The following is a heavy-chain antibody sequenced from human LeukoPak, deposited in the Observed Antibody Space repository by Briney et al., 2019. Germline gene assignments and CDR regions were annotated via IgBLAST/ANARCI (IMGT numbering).Heavy chain of an antibody. CDR1: GFTFGSYW. J-gene: IGHJ6*02. V-gene: IGHV3-7*01. Sequence: GGSLRLSCAASGFTFGSYWMSWVRQAPGKGLEWVANIKQDGSEKYYVDSVKGRFTISRDNAKNSLYLQMNSLRAEDTAVYYCAKDNDYGDSGMRYYYYGTDVWGQGTTVTVSS. CDR3: AKDNDYGDSGMRYYYYGTDV. D-gene: IGHD4-17*01. CDR2: IKQDGSEK.